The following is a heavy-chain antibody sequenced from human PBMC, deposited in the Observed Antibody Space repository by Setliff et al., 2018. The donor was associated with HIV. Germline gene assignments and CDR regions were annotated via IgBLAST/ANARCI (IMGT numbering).Heavy chain of an antibody. J-gene: IGHJ5*02. V-gene: IGHV4-61*02. CDR1: GGSIRSDKYY. Sequence: LSLTCTVSGGSIRSDKYYWTWVRQPAGKGLEWVGRIYTDGSTTFNPSLNDRASILVDTSRNQFSLRLNSVTAADTAVYYCARNDSVWGGNNWFETWGQGTLVTVSS. CDR2: IYTDGST. CDR3: ARNDSVWGGNNWFET. D-gene: IGHD3-16*01.